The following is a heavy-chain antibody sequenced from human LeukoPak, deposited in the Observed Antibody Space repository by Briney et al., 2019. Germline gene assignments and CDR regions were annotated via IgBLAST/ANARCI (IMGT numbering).Heavy chain of an antibody. Sequence: GGSLRLSCAASGFTFSNYWIHWVRQAPGKGLEWVAVISYDGSNKYYADSVKGRFTISRDNSKNTLYLQMNSLRAEDTAVYYCARDVRLRYFDWLRFPDYYYYYGMDVWGQGTTVTVSS. CDR2: ISYDGSNK. J-gene: IGHJ6*02. V-gene: IGHV3-30-3*01. D-gene: IGHD3-9*01. CDR1: GFTFSNYW. CDR3: ARDVRLRYFDWLRFPDYYYYYGMDV.